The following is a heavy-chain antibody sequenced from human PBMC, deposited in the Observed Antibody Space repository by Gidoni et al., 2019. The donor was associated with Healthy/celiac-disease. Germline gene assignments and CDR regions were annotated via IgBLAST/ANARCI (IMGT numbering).Heavy chain of an antibody. CDR2: INHSGST. J-gene: IGHJ6*03. Sequence: QVQLQQWGAGLLKPSEPLSLTCAVYGGSFSGYYWSWIRQPPGKGLEWIGEINHSGSTNYNPSLKSRVTISVDTSKNQFSLKLSSVTAADTAVYYCARGRGYCSSTSCYTRYYMDVWGKGTTVTVSS. CDR1: GGSFSGYY. V-gene: IGHV4-34*01. D-gene: IGHD2-2*02. CDR3: ARGRGYCSSTSCYTRYYMDV.